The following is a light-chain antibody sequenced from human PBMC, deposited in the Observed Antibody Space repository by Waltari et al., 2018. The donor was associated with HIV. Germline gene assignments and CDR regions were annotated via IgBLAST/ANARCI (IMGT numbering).Light chain of an antibody. CDR3: QVWDTSGDPWV. V-gene: IGLV3-21*02. J-gene: IGLJ3*02. CDR2: DDT. CDR1: NIGSKS. Sequence: SYVLTQPPSVSVAPGQTARITCGGNNIGSKSVHWYQQKPGQAPVLVVYDDTDRPSGIPERFSGSNSGNTATLTINRVEAGDEADYYCQVWDTSGDPWVFGGGTKLTVL.